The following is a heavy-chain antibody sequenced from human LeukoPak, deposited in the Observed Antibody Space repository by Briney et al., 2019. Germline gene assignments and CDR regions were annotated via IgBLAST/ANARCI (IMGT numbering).Heavy chain of an antibody. J-gene: IGHJ4*02. CDR2: IFHSGST. D-gene: IGHD1-26*01. V-gene: IGHV4-39*01. CDR3: ATRRSGVGAFAY. Sequence: SETLSPTCTVSGDSISSSRYYWGWVRQPPGEGLEWIGSIFHSGSTFYNPSLESRVTISVDTSMNQFSLKLTSVTATDTAVYYCATRRSGVGAFAYWGQGTLVTVSS. CDR1: GDSISSSRYY.